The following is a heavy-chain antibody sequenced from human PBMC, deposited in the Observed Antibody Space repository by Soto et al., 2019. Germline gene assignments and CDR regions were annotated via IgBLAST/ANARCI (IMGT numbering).Heavy chain of an antibody. J-gene: IGHJ1*01. V-gene: IGHV3-53*01. CDR3: ARVEI. D-gene: IGHD3-3*01. Sequence: EVQLVESGGGLIQPGGSLRLSCTASGFSVSNKYMTWVRQAPAKGPEWVSVIYSDGSTNYADSVKGRFTISRDNYKNTLYLQMISLRAEDTAMYYCARVEIWGQGTLVTVSS. CDR1: GFSVSNKY. CDR2: IYSDGST.